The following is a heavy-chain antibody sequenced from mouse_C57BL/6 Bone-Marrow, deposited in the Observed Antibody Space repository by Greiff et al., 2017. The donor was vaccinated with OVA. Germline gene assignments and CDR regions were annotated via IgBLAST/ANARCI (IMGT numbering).Heavy chain of an antibody. V-gene: IGHV1-26*01. CDR1: GYTFTDYY. Sequence: EVQLQQSGPELVKPGASVKISCKASGYTFTDYYMNWVKQSHGKSLEWIGDINPNNGGTSYNQKFKGKATLTVDKSSSTAYMELRSLTSEDSAVYYCAKITTVTPGWFAYWGQGTLVTVSA. CDR2: INPNNGGT. D-gene: IGHD1-1*01. CDR3: AKITTVTPGWFAY. J-gene: IGHJ3*01.